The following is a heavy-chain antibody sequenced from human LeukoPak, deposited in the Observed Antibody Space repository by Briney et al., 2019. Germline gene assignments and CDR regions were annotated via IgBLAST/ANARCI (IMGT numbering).Heavy chain of an antibody. CDR2: ICTTGDT. CDR3: ASSPSYSSSRYALDS. Sequence: PGGSLRLSCAASGFTISSYDMHWVRQATGKGLEWVSAICTTGDTYYSQSLRGRFTISRENAKNSLFLQMNSPRAGDAAVYFCASSPSYSSSRYALDSWGQGTLVTVSS. CDR1: GFTISSYD. J-gene: IGHJ4*02. D-gene: IGHD6-13*01. V-gene: IGHV3-13*01.